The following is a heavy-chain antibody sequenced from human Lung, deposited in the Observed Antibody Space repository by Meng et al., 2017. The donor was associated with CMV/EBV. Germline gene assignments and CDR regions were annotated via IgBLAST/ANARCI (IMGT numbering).Heavy chain of an antibody. Sequence: GESXKISCAASGFSFSDNYMDWFRQAPGKGLECVGRIRDKAATYSTEYAASVRGRFTISRDDSKNLLYLQMNSLKIEDTAVYYCVKDFLGAGDFWGEGRPVTSPQ. D-gene: IGHD2-15*01. J-gene: IGHJ4*02. V-gene: IGHV3-72*01. CDR2: IRDKAATYST. CDR1: GFSFSDNY. CDR3: VKDFLGAGDF.